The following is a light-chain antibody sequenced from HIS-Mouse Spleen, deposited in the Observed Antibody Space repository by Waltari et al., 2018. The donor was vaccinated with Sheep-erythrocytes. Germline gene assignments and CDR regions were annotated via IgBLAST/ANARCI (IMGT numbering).Light chain of an antibody. J-gene: IGLJ1*01. CDR1: SSDVGGYNY. V-gene: IGLV2-11*01. CDR2: DVS. Sequence: QSALTQPASVSGSPGQSVTISCTGTSSDVGGYNYVSWYQQHPGKAPKIMIYDVSKRPSGVPDRFSGSKSGNTASLTISGLQAEDEADYYCCSYAGSYNHVFATGTKVTVL. CDR3: CSYAGSYNHV.